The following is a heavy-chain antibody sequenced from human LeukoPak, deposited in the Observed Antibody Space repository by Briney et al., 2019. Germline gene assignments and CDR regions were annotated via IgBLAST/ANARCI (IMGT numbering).Heavy chain of an antibody. V-gene: IGHV4-59*08. CDR1: GGSISSYY. CDR3: ARRIAVAGRNAFDI. CDR2: IYYSGST. D-gene: IGHD6-19*01. Sequence: SETLSLTCTVSGGSISSYYWSWIRQPPGKGLEWIGYIYYSGSTNYNPSLKSRVTISVDTSKNQFSLELSSVTAADTAVYYCARRIAVAGRNAFDIWGQGTMVTVSS. J-gene: IGHJ3*02.